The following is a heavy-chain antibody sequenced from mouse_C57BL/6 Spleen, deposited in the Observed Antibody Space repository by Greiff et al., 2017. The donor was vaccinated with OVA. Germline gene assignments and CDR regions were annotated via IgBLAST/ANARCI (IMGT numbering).Heavy chain of an antibody. CDR1: GFTFSSYA. J-gene: IGHJ4*01. V-gene: IGHV5-4*01. CDR2: ISDGGSYT. Sequence: EVHLVESGGGLVKPGGSLKLSCAASGFTFSSYAMSWVRQTPEKRLEWVATISDGGSYTYYPDNVKGRFTISRDNAKNNLYMQMSHLKSEDTAMYYCARDWGGAMDYWGQGTSVTVSS. CDR3: ARDWGGAMDY.